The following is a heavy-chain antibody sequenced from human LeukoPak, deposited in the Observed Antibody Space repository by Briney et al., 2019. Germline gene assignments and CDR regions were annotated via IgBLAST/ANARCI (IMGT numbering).Heavy chain of an antibody. Sequence: ASVKDSFKASGYTFTSYVISWVGQAPGQGLEGMGWISAYNGNTNYAQKLQCRDTMTADTSTSTAYMERRSLRSNDTAVYYCARVNPPGITMIVNYWGQGTLVTVSS. D-gene: IGHD3-22*01. CDR1: GYTFTSYV. CDR2: ISAYNGNT. J-gene: IGHJ4*02. V-gene: IGHV1-18*01. CDR3: ARVNPPGITMIVNY.